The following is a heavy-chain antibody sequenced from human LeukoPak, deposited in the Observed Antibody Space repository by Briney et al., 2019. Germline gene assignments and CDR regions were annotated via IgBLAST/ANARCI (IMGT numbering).Heavy chain of an antibody. CDR2: INHSGST. V-gene: IGHV4-34*01. Sequence: SETLSLTCAVYGGSFSGYYWSWIRQPPGKGLEWIGEINHSGSTNYNPSLKSRVTISVDTSKNQFSLKLSSVTAADTAVYYCARERKCSGGSCYHYYYYYYYYMDVWGKGTTVTVSS. J-gene: IGHJ6*03. CDR1: GGSFSGYY. D-gene: IGHD2-15*01. CDR3: ARERKCSGGSCYHYYYYYYYYMDV.